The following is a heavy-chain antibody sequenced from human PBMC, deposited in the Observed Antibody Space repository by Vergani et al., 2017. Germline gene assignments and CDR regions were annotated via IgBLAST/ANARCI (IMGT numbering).Heavy chain of an antibody. CDR2: IFSSGST. Sequence: QLQLQESGPGLVKPSETLSLTCTVSGGSISSSSYYWGWIRQPPGKGLEWIGSIFSSGSTYYNPSLKSRVTISVDTSKNQGSLKLSSVSAADTAVYDCARHVRYFEWRIYWGQGTLVTVSS. D-gene: IGHD3-9*01. CDR3: ARHVRYFEWRIY. J-gene: IGHJ4*02. V-gene: IGHV4-39*01. CDR1: GGSISSSSYY.